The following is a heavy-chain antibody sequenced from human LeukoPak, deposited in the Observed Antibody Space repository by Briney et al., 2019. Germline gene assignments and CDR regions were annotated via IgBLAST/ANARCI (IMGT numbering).Heavy chain of an antibody. D-gene: IGHD5-12*01. CDR1: GGSISSSSYY. Sequence: SETLSLTCTVSGGSISSSSYYWGWIRQPPGKGLEWLGSIYYNGSTYYNPSLKSRVTISVDTSKNQFSLKLSSVTAADTAVYYCARLRATAPAFDIWGQGTMVTVSS. J-gene: IGHJ3*02. V-gene: IGHV4-39*01. CDR3: ARLRATAPAFDI. CDR2: IYYNGST.